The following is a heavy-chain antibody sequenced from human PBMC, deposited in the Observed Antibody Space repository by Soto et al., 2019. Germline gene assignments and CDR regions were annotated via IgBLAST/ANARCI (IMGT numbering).Heavy chain of an antibody. CDR1: GYTFTSYG. CDR2: ISAYNGNT. Sequence: ASVKVSCKASGYTFTSYGISWVRQAPGQGLEWMGWISAYNGNTNYAQKLQGRVTMTTDTSTSTAYMELRSLRSDDTAVYYCARDDIYYYDSSGYVAFDIWGQGTVVTVSS. CDR3: ARDDIYYYDSSGYVAFDI. D-gene: IGHD3-22*01. V-gene: IGHV1-18*01. J-gene: IGHJ3*02.